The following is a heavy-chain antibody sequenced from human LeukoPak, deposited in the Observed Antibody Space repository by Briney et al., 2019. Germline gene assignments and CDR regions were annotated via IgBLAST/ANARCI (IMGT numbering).Heavy chain of an antibody. CDR3: AKVLSYDILTGYDY. CDR1: GFTFSSYD. Sequence: PGGSLRLSCAASGFTFSSYDMHWVRQATGKGLEWVSAIGTAGDTYYPGSVKGRFTISRDNSKNTLYLQMDSLRAEDTAVYYCAKVLSYDILTGYDYWGQGTLVTVSS. J-gene: IGHJ4*02. V-gene: IGHV3-13*01. CDR2: IGTAGDT. D-gene: IGHD3-9*01.